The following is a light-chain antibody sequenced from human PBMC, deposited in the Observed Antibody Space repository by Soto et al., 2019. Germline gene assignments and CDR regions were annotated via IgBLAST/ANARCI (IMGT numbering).Light chain of an antibody. J-gene: IGKJ1*01. Sequence: IQITQSPASLSASVRDRVTITCLSSQDIGNDLGWYQQKPGKAPNLLIYGASSLRSGVPSRFSGSGSGTHFTLTINSLQSEDSATYFCLQDYSYPWTFGQGTKVDI. V-gene: IGKV1-6*01. CDR2: GAS. CDR1: QDIGND. CDR3: LQDYSYPWT.